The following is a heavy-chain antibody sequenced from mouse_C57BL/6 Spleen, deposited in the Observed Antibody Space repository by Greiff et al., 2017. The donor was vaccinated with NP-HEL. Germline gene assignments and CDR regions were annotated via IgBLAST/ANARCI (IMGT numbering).Heavy chain of an antibody. CDR1: GYTFTSYW. CDR3: ARPLYYGSTYRGWYFDV. Sequence: QVQLKQPGAELVMPGASVKLSCKASGYTFTSYWMHWVKQRPGQGLEWIGEIDPSDSYTNYNQKFKGKSTLTVDKSSSTAYMQLSSLTSEDSAVYYCARPLYYGSTYRGWYFDVWGTGTTVTVSS. D-gene: IGHD1-1*01. V-gene: IGHV1-69*01. CDR2: IDPSDSYT. J-gene: IGHJ1*03.